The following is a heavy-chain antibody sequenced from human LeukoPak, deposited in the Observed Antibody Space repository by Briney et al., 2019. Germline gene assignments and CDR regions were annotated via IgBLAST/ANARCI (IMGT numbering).Heavy chain of an antibody. V-gene: IGHV1-2*02. Sequence: ASVKVSCKASGYTLTSYGISWMRQAPGQGLEWMGWINPDSGGTSYAQKFQGRVTMTRDTSISTVYVELSRLRSDDTAVYYCARSDSYTWFDPWGQGTLVTVSS. D-gene: IGHD2-15*01. J-gene: IGHJ5*02. CDR1: GYTLTSYG. CDR2: INPDSGGT. CDR3: ARSDSYTWFDP.